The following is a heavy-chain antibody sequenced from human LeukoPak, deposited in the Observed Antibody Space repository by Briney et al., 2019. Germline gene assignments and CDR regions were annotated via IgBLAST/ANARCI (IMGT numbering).Heavy chain of an antibody. CDR1: GFTFSSYA. CDR3: AKDLQWLVEIFES. V-gene: IGHV3-23*01. J-gene: IGHJ4*02. CDR2: ISGSGVSP. D-gene: IGHD6-19*01. Sequence: GGSLRLSCAASGFTFSSYAMSWVRQVPGKGLEWVSAISGSGVSPHYVDSVKGRFTLSRDNSKNSLYLQMNSLRAEDTAVYYCAKDLQWLVEIFESWGQGTLVTVSS.